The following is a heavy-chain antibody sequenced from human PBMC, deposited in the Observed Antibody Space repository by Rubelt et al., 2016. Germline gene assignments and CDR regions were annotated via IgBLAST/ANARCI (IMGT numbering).Heavy chain of an antibody. J-gene: IGHJ4*02. CDR2: LSSGSSYS. Sequence: EVQLVESGGGLVQPGGSLRLSCEASRFTFSSYSMHWVRQAPGKGLEWVSSLSSGSSYSYYADSVKGRFTISRDDAKNSLYLQMTSLRAEDTAVYYCARLGWKLLPDWGQGTLVTVSS. D-gene: IGHD1-26*01. CDR3: ARLGWKLLPD. CDR1: RFTFSSYS. V-gene: IGHV3-21*02.